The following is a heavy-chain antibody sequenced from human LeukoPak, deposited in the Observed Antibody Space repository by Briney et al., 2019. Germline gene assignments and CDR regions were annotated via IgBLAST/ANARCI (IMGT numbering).Heavy chain of an antibody. Sequence: SSETLSLTCAVYGGSFSGYYWSWIRQPPGKGLEWIGEINHRGSTNYNPSLKSRVTISLDTSKNQFSLKLSSVTAADTAVYFCARGGIMKCGGECPNLDYWGQGTLVTVSS. CDR2: INHRGST. V-gene: IGHV4-34*01. CDR3: ARGGIMKCGGECPNLDY. J-gene: IGHJ4*02. D-gene: IGHD2-21*01. CDR1: GGSFSGYY.